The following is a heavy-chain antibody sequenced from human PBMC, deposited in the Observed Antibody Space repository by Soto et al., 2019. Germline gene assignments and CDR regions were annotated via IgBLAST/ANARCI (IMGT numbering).Heavy chain of an antibody. D-gene: IGHD3-16*01. CDR3: VKGGWLDF. J-gene: IGHJ5*01. CDR1: GFTFNTFE. Sequence: EVQLLESGRGLLQPGGSLRLSCAASGFTFNTFEMSWVRQAPGRGLEWVSFISTDSSRAYYADAVKGRFTISRDNSKHTLYLQMNSLTAEDTAVYACVKGGWLDFWGQGTLVTVSS. CDR2: ISTDSSRA. V-gene: IGHV3-23*01.